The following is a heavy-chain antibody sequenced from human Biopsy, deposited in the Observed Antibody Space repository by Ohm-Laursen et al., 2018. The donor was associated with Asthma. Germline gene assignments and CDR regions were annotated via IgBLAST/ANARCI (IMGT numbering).Heavy chain of an antibody. J-gene: IGHJ6*02. Sequence: SVKVSCNASGYIFTSHAMNWVRQAPGQGLEWMGRINTNTGNPTYAQGFTGRFVFSLDTSVSTAYLQISSLKADDTAVYYCARGLLGMDVWGQGTTVTVSS. CDR1: GYIFTSHA. V-gene: IGHV7-4-1*02. D-gene: IGHD2-15*01. CDR3: ARGLLGMDV. CDR2: INTNTGNP.